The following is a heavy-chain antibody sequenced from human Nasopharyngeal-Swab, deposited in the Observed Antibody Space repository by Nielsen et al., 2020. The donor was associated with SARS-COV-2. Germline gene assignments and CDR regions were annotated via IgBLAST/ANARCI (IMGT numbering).Heavy chain of an antibody. D-gene: IGHD3-16*02. V-gene: IGHV3-15*01. CDR1: GSTFSNAW. CDR2: IKSKTDGGTT. J-gene: IGHJ4*02. CDR3: TAAPHYDYVWGSYPERGY. Sequence: GESLKISCAASGSTFSNAWMSWVRQAPGKGLEWVGRIKSKTDGGTTDYAAPVKGRFTISRDDSKNTLYLQMNSLKTEDTAVYYCTAAPHYDYVWGSYPERGYWGQGTLVTVSS.